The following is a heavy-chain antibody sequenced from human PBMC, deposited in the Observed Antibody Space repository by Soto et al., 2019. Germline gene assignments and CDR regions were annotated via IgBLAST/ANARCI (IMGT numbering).Heavy chain of an antibody. CDR2: ISYDGSNK. Sequence: VQLVESGGGVVQPGRSLRLSCAASGFTFSSYGMHWVRQAPGKGLEWVAVISYDGSNKYYADSVKGRFTISRDNSKNTLYLQMNSLRAEDTAVYYCAKDRREWELLDAFDIWGQGTMVTVSS. J-gene: IGHJ3*02. CDR3: AKDRREWELLDAFDI. CDR1: GFTFSSYG. V-gene: IGHV3-30*18. D-gene: IGHD1-26*01.